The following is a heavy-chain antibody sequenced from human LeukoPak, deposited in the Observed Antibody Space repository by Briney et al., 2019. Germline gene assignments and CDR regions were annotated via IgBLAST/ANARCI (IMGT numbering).Heavy chain of an antibody. CDR1: GFTLSSYW. CDR3: ARALTQTRSLGPTKIFGY. V-gene: IGHV3-7*01. CDR2: IKDDGSEK. Sequence: PGGSLRLSCAASGFTLSSYWMSWLRQAPGKGLEWVANIKDDGSEKYYVDSVKGRFTISRDNAKNSLYLQMNSLRAEDTAVYYCARALTQTRSLGPTKIFGYWGQGTLVTVSS. J-gene: IGHJ4*02. D-gene: IGHD1-1*01.